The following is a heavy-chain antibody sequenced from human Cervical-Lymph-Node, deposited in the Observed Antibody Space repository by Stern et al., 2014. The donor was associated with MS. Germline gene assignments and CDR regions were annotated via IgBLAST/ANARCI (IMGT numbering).Heavy chain of an antibody. Sequence: VQLVESGPGLVRPSGTLSLTCAVSGDSISNDNWWSWVRQPPGKGLEWIGEVYHTGSANYDPSFKSRVTISVDKSKNQFSLRLTSMTAADTAVYYCARDQGFQLMNSWGQGTLVIVS. CDR3: ARDQGFQLMNS. CDR2: VYHTGSA. J-gene: IGHJ4*02. V-gene: IGHV4-4*02. D-gene: IGHD2-2*01. CDR1: GDSISNDNW.